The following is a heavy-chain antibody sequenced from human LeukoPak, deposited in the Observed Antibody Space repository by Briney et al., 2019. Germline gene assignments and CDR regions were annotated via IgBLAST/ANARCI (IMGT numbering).Heavy chain of an antibody. CDR1: GFTFSSYG. J-gene: IGHJ4*02. D-gene: IGHD3-22*01. Sequence: GGSLRLSCAASGFTFSSYGMSWVRQAPGKGLEWVSAISGSGGSTYYADSVKGRFTISRDNSKNTLYLQMNSLRAEDTAVYYCAKGLAVVVITTGFDYWGQGTLVTVSS. CDR2: ISGSGGST. V-gene: IGHV3-23*01. CDR3: AKGLAVVVITTGFDY.